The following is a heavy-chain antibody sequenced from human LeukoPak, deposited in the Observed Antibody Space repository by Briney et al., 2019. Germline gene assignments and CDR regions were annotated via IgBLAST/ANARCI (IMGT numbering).Heavy chain of an antibody. Sequence: GGSLRLSCAASGFTFSSYAMSWVRQAPGKGLEWVSAISGSGGSTYYADSEKGRFTISRDNSKNTLYLQMNSLRAEDTAVYYCAKVYSGYDYYFDYWGQGTLVTVSS. CDR2: ISGSGGST. J-gene: IGHJ4*02. CDR3: AKVYSGYDYYFDY. D-gene: IGHD5-12*01. CDR1: GFTFSSYA. V-gene: IGHV3-23*01.